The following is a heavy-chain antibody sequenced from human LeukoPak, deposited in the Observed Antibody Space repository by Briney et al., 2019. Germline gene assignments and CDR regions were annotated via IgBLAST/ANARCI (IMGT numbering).Heavy chain of an antibody. CDR3: ARGRLRYCSSTSCSTQYHYYMDV. Sequence: SVKVSCKASGGTFSSYAISWVRPAPGQWLEWMGRIIPIFGTANYAQKFQGRVTITADKSTSTAYMERGSLRSEDTAVYYCARGRLRYCSSTSCSTQYHYYMDVWGKGPTVTVPS. J-gene: IGHJ6*03. D-gene: IGHD2-2*01. V-gene: IGHV1-69*06. CDR1: GGTFSSYA. CDR2: IIPIFGTA.